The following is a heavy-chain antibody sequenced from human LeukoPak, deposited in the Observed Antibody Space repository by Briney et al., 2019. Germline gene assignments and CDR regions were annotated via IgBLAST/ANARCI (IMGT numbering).Heavy chain of an antibody. V-gene: IGHV3-53*01. CDR3: ARALVGGMRLDY. Sequence: GGSLRLSCAASGFTVSSNYMSWVRQAPGKGLEWVSVIYSGGTTYYADSVKGRFTISRDNSKNTLYLQMISLRADDTAVHYCARALVGGMRLDYWGQGTLVTVSS. J-gene: IGHJ4*02. D-gene: IGHD1-26*01. CDR2: IYSGGTT. CDR1: GFTVSSNY.